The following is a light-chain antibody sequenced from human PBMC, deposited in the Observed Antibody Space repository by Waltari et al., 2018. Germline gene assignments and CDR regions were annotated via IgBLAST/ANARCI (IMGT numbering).Light chain of an antibody. CDR3: QTGGHGAWV. Sequence: QLVLTQSPSASASLGASVKLTCTLSSGHSSNVIAWLQQQPEKGARYLMKVNSDGRDSKGDELPDSASGSRSGAPRYLTSSSLESEDEADYCCQTGGHGAWVFGGGTKLTVL. J-gene: IGLJ3*02. CDR2: VNSDGRD. CDR1: SGHSSNV. V-gene: IGLV4-69*01.